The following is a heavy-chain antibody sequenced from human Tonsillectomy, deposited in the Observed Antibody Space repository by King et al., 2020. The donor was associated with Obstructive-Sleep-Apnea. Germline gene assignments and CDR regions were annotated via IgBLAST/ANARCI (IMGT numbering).Heavy chain of an antibody. Sequence: VQLVESGGGLVQPGGSLRLSCASSGFTFSSYAMSWVRQAPGKGLEWVSTIRGSGGSTYYADSVKGRFTISRDNSKNTLYLQMNSLRAEDTAVYYRAKEVYYYDSSGYSAPFDYWGQGTLVTVSS. CDR1: GFTFSSYA. CDR2: IRGSGGST. V-gene: IGHV3-23*04. CDR3: AKEVYYYDSSGYSAPFDY. D-gene: IGHD3-22*01. J-gene: IGHJ4*02.